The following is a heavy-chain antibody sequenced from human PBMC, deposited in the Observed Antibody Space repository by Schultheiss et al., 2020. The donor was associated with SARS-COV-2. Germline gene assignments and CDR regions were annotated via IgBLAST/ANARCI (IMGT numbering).Heavy chain of an antibody. CDR3: ARDEPNIVVVTATQSSFDY. D-gene: IGHD2-21*02. Sequence: GGSLRLSCAASGFTFSDYYMSWIRQAPGKGLEWVSYISSSGSTIYYADSVKGRFTISRDNAKNSLYLQMNSLRAEDTAVYYCARDEPNIVVVTATQSSFDYWGQGTLVTVSS. CDR1: GFTFSDYY. CDR2: ISSSGSTI. J-gene: IGHJ4*02. V-gene: IGHV3-11*04.